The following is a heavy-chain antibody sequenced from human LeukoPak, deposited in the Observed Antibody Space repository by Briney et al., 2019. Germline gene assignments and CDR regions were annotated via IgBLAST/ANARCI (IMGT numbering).Heavy chain of an antibody. Sequence: GGSLRLSCAASGFTFSSYAMSWVRQAPGKGLEWVSAISGSGGSTYYADSVKGRFTISRDNSKNTLYLQMNSLRAEDTAVYYCASPRRYYYDSSGYLDYWGQGTLVTVSS. J-gene: IGHJ4*02. CDR1: GFTFSSYA. V-gene: IGHV3-23*01. CDR2: ISGSGGST. CDR3: ASPRRYYYDSSGYLDY. D-gene: IGHD3-22*01.